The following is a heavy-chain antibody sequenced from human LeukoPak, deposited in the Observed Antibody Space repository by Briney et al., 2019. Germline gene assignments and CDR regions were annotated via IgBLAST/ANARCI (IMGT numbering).Heavy chain of an antibody. J-gene: IGHJ6*03. CDR1: GYTFTSYG. D-gene: IGHD6-13*01. Sequence: ASVNACYTAAGYTFTSYGIGWRRQAPGQGLEWMGWISAYNGNTNYAQKLQGRVTMTTDTSTSTAYMELRSLRSDDTAVYYCARDSSGSWYASSYYYYMDVWGKGTTVTVSS. V-gene: IGHV1-18*01. CDR2: ISAYNGNT. CDR3: ARDSSGSWYASSYYYYMDV.